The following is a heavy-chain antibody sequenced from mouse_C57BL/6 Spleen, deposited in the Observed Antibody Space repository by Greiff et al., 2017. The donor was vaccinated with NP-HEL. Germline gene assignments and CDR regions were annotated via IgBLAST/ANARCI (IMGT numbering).Heavy chain of an antibody. Sequence: QVHVKQPGAELVRPGSSVKLSCKASGYTFTSYWMHWVKQRPIQGLEWIGNIDPSDSETHYNQKFKDKATLTVDKSSSTAYMQLSSLTSEDSAVYYCARSTLRGYAMDYWGQGTSVTVSS. CDR3: ARSTLRGYAMDY. J-gene: IGHJ4*01. V-gene: IGHV1-52*01. D-gene: IGHD2-4*01. CDR1: GYTFTSYW. CDR2: IDPSDSET.